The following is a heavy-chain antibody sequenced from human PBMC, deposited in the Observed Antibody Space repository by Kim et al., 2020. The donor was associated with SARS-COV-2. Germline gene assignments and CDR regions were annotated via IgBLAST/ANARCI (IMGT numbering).Heavy chain of an antibody. V-gene: IGHV3-53*01. CDR3: ARALPDYYYTSWCFDY. D-gene: IGHD3-3*01. CDR1: GFTVSSNY. Sequence: GGSLRLSCAASGFTVSSNYMSWVRQAPGKGLEWVSVIYSGGSTYYADSVKGRFTISRDNSKNTLYLQMNSLRTEDTAVYYCARALPDYYYTSWCFDYWGQGTLVTVPS. CDR2: IYSGGST. J-gene: IGHJ4*02.